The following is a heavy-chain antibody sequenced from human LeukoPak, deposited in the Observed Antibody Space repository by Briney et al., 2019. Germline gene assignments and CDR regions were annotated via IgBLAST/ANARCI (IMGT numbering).Heavy chain of an antibody. CDR1: GFTVRRNY. Sequence: GGSLRLSCAASGFTVRRNYMSWVRQAPGKGLEWVSGISGSGGSTFNADSVKGRFTISRDNSKNTLYLQMNSLRAEDTAVYYCAKAQGCYSYFDYWGQGTLVTVSS. V-gene: IGHV3-23*01. J-gene: IGHJ4*02. CDR3: AKAQGCYSYFDY. CDR2: ISGSGGST. D-gene: IGHD2-21*01.